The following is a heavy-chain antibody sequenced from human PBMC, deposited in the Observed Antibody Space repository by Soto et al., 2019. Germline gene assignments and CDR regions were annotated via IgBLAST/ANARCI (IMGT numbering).Heavy chain of an antibody. Sequence: NPSETLSLTCTVSGGSISSGDYYWSWIRQPPGKGLEWIGYIYYSGSTYYNPSLKSRVTISVDTSKNQFSLKLSSVTAADTAVYYCAREPVTMVRGVIIYYYGMDVWGQGTTVTVSS. J-gene: IGHJ6*02. CDR2: IYYSGST. D-gene: IGHD3-10*01. V-gene: IGHV4-30-4*01. CDR1: GGSISSGDYY. CDR3: AREPVTMVRGVIIYYYGMDV.